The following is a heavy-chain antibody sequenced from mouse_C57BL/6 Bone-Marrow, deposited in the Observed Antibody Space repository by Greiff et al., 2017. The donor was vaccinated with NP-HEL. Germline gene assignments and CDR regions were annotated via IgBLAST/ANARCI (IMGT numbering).Heavy chain of an antibody. Sequence: QVQLQQSGAELVRPGASVTLSCKASGYTFTDYEMHWVKQTPVHGLEWIGAIDPETGGTAYKQKFKGKAILTADKSSSTAYMELRSLTSEDSAVYYCTRYGSSYFDYWGQGTTLTVSS. D-gene: IGHD1-1*01. V-gene: IGHV1-15*01. CDR3: TRYGSSYFDY. J-gene: IGHJ2*01. CDR1: GYTFTDYE. CDR2: IDPETGGT.